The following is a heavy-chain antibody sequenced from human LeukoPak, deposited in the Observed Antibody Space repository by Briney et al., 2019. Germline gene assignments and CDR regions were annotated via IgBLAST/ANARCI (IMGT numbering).Heavy chain of an antibody. CDR3: AGRPPPSTARYSSGSKTPDYYGMDV. CDR2: IIPIFGTA. J-gene: IGHJ6*02. V-gene: IGHV1-69*13. Sequence: ASVKVSCKASGGTFSSYAISWVRQAPGQGLEWMGGIIPIFGTANYAQKFQGRVTITADESTSTAYMELSSLRSEDTAVYYCAGRPPPSTARYSSGSKTPDYYGMDVWGQGTTVTVSS. CDR1: GGTFSSYA. D-gene: IGHD6-25*01.